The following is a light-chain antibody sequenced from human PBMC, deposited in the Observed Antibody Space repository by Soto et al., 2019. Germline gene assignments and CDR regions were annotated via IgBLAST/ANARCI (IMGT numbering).Light chain of an antibody. CDR1: SSNIGNNY. CDR2: DNN. CDR3: GTWDSSLSGNFV. J-gene: IGLJ1*01. Sequence: QSVLTQPPSVSAAPGQKVTISCSGSSSNIGNNYVSWYQHLPGTAPKLLIYDNNERPSGIPGRFSGSRSGTSATLGITGLQTGDEADYYCGTWDSSLSGNFVFGTGTKVTVL. V-gene: IGLV1-51*01.